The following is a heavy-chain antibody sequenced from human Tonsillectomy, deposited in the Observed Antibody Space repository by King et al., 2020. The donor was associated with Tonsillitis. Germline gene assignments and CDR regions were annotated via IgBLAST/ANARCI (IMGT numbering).Heavy chain of an antibody. CDR1: GFTFSTYA. D-gene: IGHD5/OR15-5a*01. V-gene: IGHV3-64D*06. J-gene: IGHJ4*02. Sequence: EVQLVESGGGLVQPGGSLRLSCLASGFTFSTYAIHWVRQAPGKGLEYISAISHNGATPYYADSVKGRFTISRDNSKNTVYLQMSSLRAEDTAVYYCVILWGTNSVYEFLNFWGRRTLVTV. CDR2: ISHNGATP. CDR3: VILWGTNSVYEFLNF.